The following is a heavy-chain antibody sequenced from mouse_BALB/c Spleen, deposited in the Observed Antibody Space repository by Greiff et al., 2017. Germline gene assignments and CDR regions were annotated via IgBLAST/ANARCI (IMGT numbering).Heavy chain of an antibody. CDR3: ARVDYYGSSYGYFDV. CDR2: INPYNGAT. J-gene: IGHJ1*01. D-gene: IGHD1-1*01. Sequence: VQLQQSGPELVKPGASVKISCKASGYSFTGYYMHWVKQSHVKSLEWIGRINPYNGATSYNQNFKDKASLTVDKSSSTAYMELHSLTSEDSAVYSCARVDYYGSSYGYFDVWGAGTTGTVSS. V-gene: IGHV1-31*01. CDR1: GYSFTGYY.